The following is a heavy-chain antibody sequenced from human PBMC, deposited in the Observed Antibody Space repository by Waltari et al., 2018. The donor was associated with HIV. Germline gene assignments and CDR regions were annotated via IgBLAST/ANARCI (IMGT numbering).Heavy chain of an antibody. V-gene: IGHV3-7*01. CDR1: GFTFSSYC. J-gene: IGHJ6*02. Sequence: EVQLVESGGGLVQPGRSLRLSCAASGFTFSSYCMTWVRQAPGRGVEWVANIKHDGSKTYYVDSVKSRFTISRDNAKNSLYLKLNSLSAEDMAVYYCARITIFGVVNDYGMDVWGQGTTVTVSS. D-gene: IGHD3-3*01. CDR3: ARITIFGVVNDYGMDV. CDR2: IKHDGSKT.